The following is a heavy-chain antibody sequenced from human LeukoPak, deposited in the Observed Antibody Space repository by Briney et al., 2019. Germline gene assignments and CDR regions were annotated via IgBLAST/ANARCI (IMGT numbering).Heavy chain of an antibody. D-gene: IGHD3-10*01. Sequence: ASVKVSCKASGYTFTSYYMHWVRQAPGQGLEWMGIINPSGGSTSYAQKFQGRVTMTRDKSISTAYLQWSSLKASDTAMYYCARQDNMVRGVIADYWGQGTLVTVSS. CDR1: GYTFTSYY. CDR3: ARQDNMVRGVIADY. CDR2: INPSGGST. J-gene: IGHJ4*02. V-gene: IGHV1-46*01.